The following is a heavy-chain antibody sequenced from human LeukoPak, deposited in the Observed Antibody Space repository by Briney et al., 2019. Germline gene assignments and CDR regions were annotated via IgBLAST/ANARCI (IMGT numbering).Heavy chain of an antibody. CDR2: ITHSGST. V-gene: IGHV4-34*01. D-gene: IGHD3-10*01. Sequence: SETLSLTCAVYGGSFSSYYWSWIRQPPGKGLEWIGVITHSGSTHYNPSLKSRVTISLDTSQSQFSLKLSSVTAADTDVYYCARVTRFNQFGELWFDYWGQGTLLTVSS. CDR1: GGSFSSYY. J-gene: IGHJ4*02. CDR3: ARVTRFNQFGELWFDY.